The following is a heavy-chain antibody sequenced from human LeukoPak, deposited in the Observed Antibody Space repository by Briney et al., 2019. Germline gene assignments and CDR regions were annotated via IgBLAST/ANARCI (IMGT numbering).Heavy chain of an antibody. CDR2: IYHSGST. CDR1: GASISSSSYY. D-gene: IGHD2-15*01. V-gene: IGHV4-39*07. CDR3: ARIFSYYFDY. Sequence: SETLSLTCTVSGASISSSSYYWGWIRQPPGKGLEWIGSIYHSGSTYYNPSLKSRVTISVDTSKNQFSLKLSPVTAADTAVYYCARIFSYYFDYWGQGTLVTVSS. J-gene: IGHJ4*02.